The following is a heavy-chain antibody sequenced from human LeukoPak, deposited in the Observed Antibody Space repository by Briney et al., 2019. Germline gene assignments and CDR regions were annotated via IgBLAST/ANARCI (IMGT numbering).Heavy chain of an antibody. V-gene: IGHV4-34*01. Sequence: SETLSLTCAVYGGSLRNYHWSLIRQPPGKGLEWIGEINHSGSTNYNPSLKSRVTISVDTSKNQFSLKLSSVTAADTAVYYCASGRLGHCSRTNCYDDDFDIWGQGTMVTVSS. CDR1: GGSLRNYH. J-gene: IGHJ3*02. CDR2: INHSGST. D-gene: IGHD2-2*01. CDR3: ASGRLGHCSRTNCYDDDFDI.